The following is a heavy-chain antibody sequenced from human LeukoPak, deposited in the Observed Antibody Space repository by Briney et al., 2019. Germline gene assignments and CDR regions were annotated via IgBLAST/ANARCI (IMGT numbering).Heavy chain of an antibody. J-gene: IGHJ4*02. Sequence: GGSLRLSCAASGFTFSSYAMSWVRQAPGKGLEWVSAISGSGGSTYYADSVKGRITISRDNSKNTLYLQMNSLRAEDTAVYYCAKEGVWGSYRYAPNFDYWGQGTLVTVSS. CDR1: GFTFSSYA. V-gene: IGHV3-23*01. CDR2: ISGSGGST. CDR3: AKEGVWGSYRYAPNFDY. D-gene: IGHD3-16*02.